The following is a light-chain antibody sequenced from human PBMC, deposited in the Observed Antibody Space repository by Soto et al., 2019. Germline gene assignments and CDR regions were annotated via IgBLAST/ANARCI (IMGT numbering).Light chain of an antibody. J-gene: IGKJ1*01. Sequence: DIKMSQSPSTLSATVGDRVTITCRASQSISGWLAWYQQKPGKPPKLLIYDASSVESGVPSRFSGSGSATEFTLTISSLQPDDFATYYCQQYDRYWTFGQGAKV. CDR3: QQYDRYWT. CDR2: DAS. CDR1: QSISGW. V-gene: IGKV1-5*01.